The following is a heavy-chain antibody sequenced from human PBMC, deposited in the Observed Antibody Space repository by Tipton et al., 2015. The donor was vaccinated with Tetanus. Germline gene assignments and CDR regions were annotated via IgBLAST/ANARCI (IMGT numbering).Heavy chain of an antibody. CDR3: ARGDVSPRAFDP. CDR1: GGSISSYY. V-gene: IGHV4-59*01. CDR2: IYYSGST. J-gene: IGHJ5*02. Sequence: TLSLTCTVSGGSISSYYWSWIRQPPGKGLEWIGYIYYSGSTNYNPSLKSRVTISVDTSKNQFSLKLSSVTAADTAVYYCARGDVSPRAFDPRGQGTLVTVSS. D-gene: IGHD3-16*01.